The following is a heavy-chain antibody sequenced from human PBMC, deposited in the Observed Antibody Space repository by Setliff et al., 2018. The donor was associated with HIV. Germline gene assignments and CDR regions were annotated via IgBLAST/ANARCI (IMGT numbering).Heavy chain of an antibody. D-gene: IGHD2-8*01. J-gene: IGHJ4*02. CDR2: INHGGST. Sequence: PEETLSLTCTVSGDSIKGPWWWSWIRQSPGKGLEWIGAINHGGSTNYNPSLKSRVTISLDTSKNRFSLKLSSVTAADTAVYYCARGQLYCTNGVCYTCYYRIWGQGTLVTVSS. CDR3: ARGQLYCTNGVCYTCYYRI. CDR1: GDSIKGPW. V-gene: IGHV4-34*01.